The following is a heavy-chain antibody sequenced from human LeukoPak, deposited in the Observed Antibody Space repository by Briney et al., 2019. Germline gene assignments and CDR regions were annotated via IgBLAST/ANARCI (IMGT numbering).Heavy chain of an antibody. D-gene: IGHD3-10*01. V-gene: IGHV1-69*13. CDR3: ARGLWFGEPYYYYYGMDV. Sequence: GASVKGSCKASGGTFSSYAISWVRQATGQGLEWMGGIIPIFGTANYAQKFQGRVTITADESTSTAYMELSSLRSEDTAVYYCARGLWFGEPYYYYYGMDVWGQGTTVTVSS. CDR2: IIPIFGTA. J-gene: IGHJ6*02. CDR1: GGTFSSYA.